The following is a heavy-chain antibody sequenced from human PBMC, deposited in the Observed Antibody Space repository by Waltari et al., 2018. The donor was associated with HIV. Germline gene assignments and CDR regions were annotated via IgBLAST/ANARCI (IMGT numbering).Heavy chain of an antibody. J-gene: IGHJ6*02. D-gene: IGHD3-22*01. CDR2: SNPNSGGT. CDR3: ARAQYYYDSSGYYYGDYGMDV. V-gene: IGHV1-2*02. CDR1: GYTFTGYY. Sequence: QVQLVQSGAEVKKPGASVKVSCKASGYTFTGYYMPWVRQAPGQGLEWMGWSNPNSGGTNYAQKFQGRVIMTRDTSISTAYMELSRLRSDDTSVYYCARAQYYYDSSGYYYGDYGMDVWGQGTTVTVSS.